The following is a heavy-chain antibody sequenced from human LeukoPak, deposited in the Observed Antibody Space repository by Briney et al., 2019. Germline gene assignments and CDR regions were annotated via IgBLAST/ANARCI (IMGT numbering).Heavy chain of an antibody. CDR1: GLTFSSYS. CDR2: ISSSSSYI. CDR3: ASMLLGGSGWYDY. D-gene: IGHD6-19*01. Sequence: GGSLRLSCAASGLTFSSYSMNWVRQAPGKGLEWVSSISSSSSYIYYADSVKGRFTISRDNAKNSLYPQMNSLRAEDTAVYYCASMLLGGSGWYDYWGQGTLVTVSS. V-gene: IGHV3-21*01. J-gene: IGHJ4*02.